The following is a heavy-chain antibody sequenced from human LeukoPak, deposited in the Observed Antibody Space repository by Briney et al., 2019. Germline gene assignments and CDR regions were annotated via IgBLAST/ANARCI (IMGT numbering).Heavy chain of an antibody. Sequence: GGSLRLSCSASGFTFTNAWMSWVRQAPGEGLEWVGRIESTAVGGTADYAAPVRGRFTISRDDSKNTLYLQMNSLKIEDTGVYYCTTDFDMWGQGTMVTVSS. CDR2: IESTAVGGTA. CDR3: TTDFDM. J-gene: IGHJ3*02. V-gene: IGHV3-15*04. CDR1: GFTFTNAW.